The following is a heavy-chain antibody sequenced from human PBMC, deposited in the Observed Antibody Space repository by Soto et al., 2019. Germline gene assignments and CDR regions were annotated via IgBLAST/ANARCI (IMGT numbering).Heavy chain of an antibody. CDR1: GGTFSSYA. Sequence: QVQLVQSGAEVKKPGSSVKVSCKASGGTFSSYAISWVRQAPGQGLEWMGGIIPIFGTANYAQKFQGRVTITADESTSTAYMELRSLRSEYTAVYYCARGDDFWSGYTDYYYGMDVWGQGTTVTVSS. D-gene: IGHD3-3*01. CDR2: IIPIFGTA. J-gene: IGHJ6*02. V-gene: IGHV1-69*01. CDR3: ARGDDFWSGYTDYYYGMDV.